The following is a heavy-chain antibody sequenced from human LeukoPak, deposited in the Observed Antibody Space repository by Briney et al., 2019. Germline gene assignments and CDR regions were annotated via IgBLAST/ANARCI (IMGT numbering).Heavy chain of an antibody. Sequence: PSETLSLTCTVSGGSISSYYWSWIRQPPGKGLEWIGYIYYSGSTNYNPSLKSRVTISVDTSKNQFSLKLSSVTAADTAVYYCARGREYCSSTSCFDAEYFQHWGQGTLVTVSS. V-gene: IGHV4-59*01. J-gene: IGHJ1*01. CDR1: GGSISSYY. D-gene: IGHD2-2*01. CDR2: IYYSGST. CDR3: ARGREYCSSTSCFDAEYFQH.